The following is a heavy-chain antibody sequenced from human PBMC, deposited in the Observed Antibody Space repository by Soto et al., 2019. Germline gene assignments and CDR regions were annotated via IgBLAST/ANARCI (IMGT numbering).Heavy chain of an antibody. CDR3: ARDRTTVTTGYYGMDV. D-gene: IGHD4-17*01. J-gene: IGHJ6*02. CDR1: GGSISSYY. Sequence: SETLSLTCTVSGGSISSYYWSWIRQPPGKGLEWIGYIYYSGSTNYNPSLKSRVTISVDTSKNQFSLKLSSVTAADTAVYYCARDRTTVTTGYYGMDVWGQGTTVTVSS. CDR2: IYYSGST. V-gene: IGHV4-59*01.